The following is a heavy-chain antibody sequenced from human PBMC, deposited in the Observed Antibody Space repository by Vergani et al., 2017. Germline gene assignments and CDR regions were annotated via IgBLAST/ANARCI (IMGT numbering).Heavy chain of an antibody. CDR3: ARGNFAAAGPSPENNWFDP. CDR1: GGSISSSNW. CDR2: IYHSGST. D-gene: IGHD6-13*01. Sequence: QVQLQESGPGLVKPSGTLSLTCAVSGGSISSSNWWSWVRQPPGKGLEWIGEIYHSGSTNYNPSLKSRVTISVDKSKNQFSLKLSSVTAADTAGYYCARGNFAAAGPSPENNWFDPWGQGTLVTVSS. J-gene: IGHJ5*02. V-gene: IGHV4-4*02.